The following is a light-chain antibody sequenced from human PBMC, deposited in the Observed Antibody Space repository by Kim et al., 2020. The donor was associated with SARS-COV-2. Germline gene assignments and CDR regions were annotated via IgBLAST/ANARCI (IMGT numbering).Light chain of an antibody. CDR1: NIGNKG. CDR3: QVWDSSSASVV. J-gene: IGLJ2*01. Sequence: SYELTQPPSVSVAPGKTARITCGGDNIGNKGVHWYQQKPGQAPVLVIYYDNDRPSGIPERFSASNAENTATLTISRVEAGDEADYYCQVWDSSSASVVFGGGTQLTVL. CDR2: YDN. V-gene: IGLV3-21*04.